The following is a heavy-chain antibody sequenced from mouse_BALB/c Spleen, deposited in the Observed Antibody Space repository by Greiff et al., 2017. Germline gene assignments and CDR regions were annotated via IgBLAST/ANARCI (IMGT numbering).Heavy chain of an antibody. V-gene: IGHV7-3*02. CDR3: ARDIPPYYSNYDAMDY. CDR1: GFTFTDYY. CDR2: IRNKANGYTT. D-gene: IGHD2-5*01. J-gene: IGHJ4*01. Sequence: EVMLVESGGGLVQPGGSLRLSCATSGFTFTDYYMSWVRQPPGKALEWLGFIRNKANGYTTEYSASVKGRFTISRDNSQSILYLQMNTLRAEDSATYYCARDIPPYYSNYDAMDYWGQGTSVTVSA.